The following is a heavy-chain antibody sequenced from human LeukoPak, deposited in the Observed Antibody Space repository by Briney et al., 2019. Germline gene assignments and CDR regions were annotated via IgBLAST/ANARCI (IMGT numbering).Heavy chain of an antibody. CDR2: INTDGSTT. Sequence: GGSLRLSCAASGFTFSGYWMHWVRQAPGKGLVWVSIINTDGSTTRYADSVKGRFTISRDNAKNTLYLQINSPRVEDTAVYFCARDTSRTMDVWGQGTTVTV. CDR1: GFTFSGYW. D-gene: IGHD2/OR15-2a*01. J-gene: IGHJ6*02. CDR3: ARDTSRTMDV. V-gene: IGHV3-74*01.